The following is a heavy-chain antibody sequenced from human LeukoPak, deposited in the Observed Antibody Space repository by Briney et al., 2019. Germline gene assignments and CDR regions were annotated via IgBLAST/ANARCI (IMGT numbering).Heavy chain of an antibody. CDR3: SSYASYDSSGLDAFDI. Sequence: GGSLRLSCAASGFTFSSYGMHWVRQAPAKGLEWVAVISYDGSNKYYADSVKGRFTISRDNSKNTLYLQMNSLRAEDTAVYYCSSYASYDSSGLDAFDIWGQGTMVTVSS. D-gene: IGHD3-22*01. J-gene: IGHJ3*02. CDR1: GFTFSSYG. V-gene: IGHV3-30*03. CDR2: ISYDGSNK.